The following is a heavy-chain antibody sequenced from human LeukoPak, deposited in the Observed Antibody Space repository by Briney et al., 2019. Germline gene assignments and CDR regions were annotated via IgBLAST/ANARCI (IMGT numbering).Heavy chain of an antibody. D-gene: IGHD5-18*01. CDR2: ISGSGGST. CDR1: GFTFSSYA. CDR3: AKDREQLWLNPWDY. Sequence: PGGSLRLSCAASGFTFSSYAMSWVRQAPGKGLEWVSAISGSGGSTYYADSVKGRFTISRDNSKNTLYLQMNSLGAEDTAVYYCAKDREQLWLNPWDYWGQGTLVTVSS. J-gene: IGHJ4*02. V-gene: IGHV3-23*01.